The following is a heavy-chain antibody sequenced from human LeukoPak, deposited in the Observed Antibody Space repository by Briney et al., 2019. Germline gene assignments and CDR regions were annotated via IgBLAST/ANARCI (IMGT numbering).Heavy chain of an antibody. CDR2: IHYSGST. CDR1: GGSISSYY. Sequence: SETLSLTCTVSGGSISSYYWSWIRQPPGKGLEWIGYIHYSGSTTYNPSLKSRVTISVDTSKNQFSLKLSSVTAADTAVYYCARARGYSYGYPDYWGQGTLVTVSS. V-gene: IGHV4-59*08. CDR3: ARARGYSYGYPDY. J-gene: IGHJ4*02. D-gene: IGHD5-18*01.